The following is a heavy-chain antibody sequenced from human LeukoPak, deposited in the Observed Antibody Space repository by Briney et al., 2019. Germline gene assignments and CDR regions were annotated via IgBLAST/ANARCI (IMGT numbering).Heavy chain of an antibody. J-gene: IGHJ3*02. CDR2: IAGGDDR. D-gene: IGHD3-22*01. Sequence: GGSLRLSCAASGFIFSPYAMSWVRQAPGKGLEWVAGIAGGDDRFYADSVKGRFSISRDNSKNTVDLQMNSLRAEDTAVYYCARAEVVVIGAFDIWGQGTMVTVSS. CDR1: GFIFSPYA. CDR3: ARAEVVVIGAFDI. V-gene: IGHV3-23*01.